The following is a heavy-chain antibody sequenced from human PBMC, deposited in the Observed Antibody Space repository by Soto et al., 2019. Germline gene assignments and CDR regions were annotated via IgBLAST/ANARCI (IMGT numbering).Heavy chain of an antibody. D-gene: IGHD1-26*01. J-gene: IGHJ4*02. CDR1: GFTFSSYG. CDR2: ISYDGSNK. CDR3: AKAEKGRIVGATTGYY. V-gene: IGHV3-30*18. Sequence: QVQLVESGGGVVQPGRSLRLSCAASGFTFSSYGMHWVRQAPGKGLEWVAVISYDGSNKYYADSVKGRFTISRDNSKNTLYLQMNSLRAEDTAVYYCAKAEKGRIVGATTGYYWGQGTLVTVSS.